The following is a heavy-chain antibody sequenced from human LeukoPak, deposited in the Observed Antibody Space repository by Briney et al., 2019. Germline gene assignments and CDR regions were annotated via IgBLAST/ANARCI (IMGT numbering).Heavy chain of an antibody. J-gene: IGHJ3*02. D-gene: IGHD3-10*01. CDR1: GGSISSGVSY. CDR3: ARDRGGGFGELSDAFDI. CDR2: IYYSGST. Sequence: PSQTLSLTCTVSGGSISSGVSYWSWIRQHPGKGLEWIGYIYYSGSTYYNPSLKSRVTISVDTSKNQFSLKLSSVTAADTAVYYCARDRGGGFGELSDAFDIWGQGTMVTVSS. V-gene: IGHV4-31*03.